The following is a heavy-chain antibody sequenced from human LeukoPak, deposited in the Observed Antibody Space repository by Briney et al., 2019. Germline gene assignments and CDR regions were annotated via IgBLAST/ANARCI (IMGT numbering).Heavy chain of an antibody. Sequence: VASVKVSCTASGGTFSSYAISWVRQAPGQGLEWMGRIIPIFGIANYAQKFQGRVTITADKSTSTAYMELGSLRSEDTAVYYCAREWGYPDYPWGQGTLVTVSS. CDR3: AREWGYPDYP. V-gene: IGHV1-69*04. CDR1: GGTFSSYA. D-gene: IGHD5-18*01. CDR2: IIPIFGIA. J-gene: IGHJ5*02.